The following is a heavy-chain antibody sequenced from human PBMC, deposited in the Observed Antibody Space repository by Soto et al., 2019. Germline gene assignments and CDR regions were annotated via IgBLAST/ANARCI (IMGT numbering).Heavy chain of an antibody. CDR1: GGSFSGYY. CDR3: ASYSRTGELDY. V-gene: IGHV4-34*01. D-gene: IGHD6-13*01. J-gene: IGHJ4*02. Sequence: QVQLQQWGAGLLKPSETLSLTCAVYGGSFSGYYWSWIRQPPGKGLEWIGEINHSGSTNYNPSLKRRVTISVDTSKNQSSLKLSSVTAADAAVYYCASYSRTGELDYGGQGTLVTVSS. CDR2: INHSGST.